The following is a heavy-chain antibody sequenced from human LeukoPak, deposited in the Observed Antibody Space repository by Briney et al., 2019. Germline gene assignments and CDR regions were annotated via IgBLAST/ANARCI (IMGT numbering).Heavy chain of an antibody. CDR1: GGTFSSSA. J-gene: IGHJ4*02. CDR2: IIPIFSTA. D-gene: IGHD4-23*01. V-gene: IGHV1-69*13. Sequence: ASVKVSCKASGGTFSSSAISWVRQAPGQGLEWMGGIIPIFSTADYAQKFQGRVTITADESTSTAYMELSSLRSEDTAVYYCARELSHYGGNSGDYWGQGTLVTVSS. CDR3: ARELSHYGGNSGDY.